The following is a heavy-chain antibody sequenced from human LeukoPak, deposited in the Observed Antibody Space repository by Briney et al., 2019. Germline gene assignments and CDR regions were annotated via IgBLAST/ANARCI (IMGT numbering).Heavy chain of an antibody. V-gene: IGHV3-23*01. D-gene: IGHD5-24*01. CDR3: ARTVEMATFDY. Sequence: PGGTLRLSCAASGFTFSSYGMSWVRQAPGKGLEWVSAISGSGGSTYYADSVKGRFTISRDNSKNTLYLQMNSLRAEDTAVYYCARTVEMATFDYWGQGTLVTVSS. CDR1: GFTFSSYG. CDR2: ISGSGGST. J-gene: IGHJ4*02.